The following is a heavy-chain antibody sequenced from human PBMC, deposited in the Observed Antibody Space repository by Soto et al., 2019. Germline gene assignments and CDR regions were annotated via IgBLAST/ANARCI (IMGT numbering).Heavy chain of an antibody. J-gene: IGHJ4*02. V-gene: IGHV4-39*01. CDR3: ARRSYRHYFDY. CDR2: IYYSGST. Sequence: QLQLQESGPGLVEPSETLSLTCTVSGGSISTSIYYWGWFRQPPGKGLEWIGTIYYSGSTYYNPSLRRRVTISVDPSKNRFSLKLNSVTAADTAVFYCARRSYRHYFDYWGQGILVTVSS. D-gene: IGHD3-10*01. CDR1: GGSISTSIYY.